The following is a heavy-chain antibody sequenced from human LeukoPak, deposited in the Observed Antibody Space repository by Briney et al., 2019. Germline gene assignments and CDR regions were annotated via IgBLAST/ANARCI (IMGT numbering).Heavy chain of an antibody. V-gene: IGHV3-33*01. J-gene: IGHJ6*03. CDR2: IWYDGSNK. CDR3: ARSPCGSTSCYYYYYMDV. D-gene: IGHD2-2*01. CDR1: GFTFSSYG. Sequence: GGSLRLSCAASGFTFSSYGMHWVRQAPGKGLEWVAVIWYDGSNKYYADSVKGRFTISRDNSKNTLYLQMNSLRAEDTAVYYCARSPCGSTSCYYYYYMDVWGKGTTVTVSS.